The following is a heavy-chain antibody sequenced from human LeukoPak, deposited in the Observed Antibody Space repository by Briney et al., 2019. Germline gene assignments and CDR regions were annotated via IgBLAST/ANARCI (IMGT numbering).Heavy chain of an antibody. V-gene: IGHV1-69*01. CDR3: ARAERITIFGVVTPGYYYYRDV. D-gene: IGHD3-3*01. CDR1: GGTFSSYA. CDR2: IIPIFGTA. Sequence: SSVKVSCKASGGTFSSYAISWVRQAPGQGLEWMGGIIPIFGTANYAQKFQGRVTITADESTSTAYMELSSLRSEDTAVYYCARAERITIFGVVTPGYYYYRDVWGKGTTVTVSS. J-gene: IGHJ6*03.